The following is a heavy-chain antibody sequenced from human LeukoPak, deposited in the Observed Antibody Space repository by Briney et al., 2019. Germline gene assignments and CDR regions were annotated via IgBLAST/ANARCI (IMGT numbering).Heavy chain of an antibody. CDR2: ISASGGTT. CDR3: ARARSSWYSDSDY. Sequence: PGGSLRLSCAASGFTLNNYAMNWARQATGKGLEWVSAISASGGTTYNSDSVKGRFTISRDRAKNTLYLQINSLRAEDSAVYYCARARSSWYSDSDYWGRGTLVTVSS. CDR1: GFTLNNYA. V-gene: IGHV3-23*01. D-gene: IGHD6-13*01. J-gene: IGHJ4*02.